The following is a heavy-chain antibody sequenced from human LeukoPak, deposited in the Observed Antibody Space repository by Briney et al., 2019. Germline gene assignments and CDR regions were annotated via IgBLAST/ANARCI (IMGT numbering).Heavy chain of an antibody. CDR3: ARVLSGYDQGYYFDY. V-gene: IGHV4-34*01. CDR1: GVSFSGYY. D-gene: IGHD5-12*01. Sequence: SETLSLTCDIYGVSFSGYYWSWIRQPPGKGQEWIGEINHSGSTNYNPSLKSRVTISVDTSKNQFSLKLSSVTAADTAVYYCARVLSGYDQGYYFDYWGQGTLVTVSS. J-gene: IGHJ4*02. CDR2: INHSGST.